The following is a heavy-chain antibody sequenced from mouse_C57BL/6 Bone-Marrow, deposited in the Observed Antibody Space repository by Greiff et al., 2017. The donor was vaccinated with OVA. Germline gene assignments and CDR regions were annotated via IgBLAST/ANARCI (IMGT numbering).Heavy chain of an antibody. V-gene: IGHV14-4*01. Sequence: VQLKQSGAELVRPGASVKLSCTASGFNIKDDYMHWVKQRPEQGLEWIGWIDPENGDTEYASKFQGKATITADTSSNTAYLQLSSLTSEDTAVYYCTTTMVKVWFAYWGQGTLVTVSA. J-gene: IGHJ3*01. CDR3: TTTMVKVWFAY. D-gene: IGHD2-2*01. CDR2: IDPENGDT. CDR1: GFNIKDDY.